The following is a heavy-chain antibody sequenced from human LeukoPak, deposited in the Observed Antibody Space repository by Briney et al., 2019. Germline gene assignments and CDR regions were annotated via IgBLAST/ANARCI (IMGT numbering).Heavy chain of an antibody. D-gene: IGHD6-19*01. CDR2: INPSGGST. CDR3: AGRYSSGWYPYYYYYYGMDV. CDR1: GYTFTSYY. V-gene: IGHV1-46*01. J-gene: IGHJ6*02. Sequence: ASVKVSCKASGYTFTSYYMHWVRQAPGQGLEWMGIINPSGGSTSYAQKFQGRVTMTRDTSTSTVYMELSSLRSEDTAVYYCAGRYSSGWYPYYYYYYGMDVWGQGTTVTVSS.